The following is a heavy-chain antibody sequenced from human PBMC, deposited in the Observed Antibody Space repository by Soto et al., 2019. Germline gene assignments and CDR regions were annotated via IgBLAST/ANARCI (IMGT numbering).Heavy chain of an antibody. Sequence: EVQLLESGGGLVQPGGSLRLSCAASGFTFSSYAMSWVRQAPGKGLEWVSAISGSGGSTYYADSVKGRFTISRDNSKNTLYLQMNSLRAEDTAVYYCAKDSAYYDILTGYFPTPLWGRGTLVTVSS. D-gene: IGHD3-9*01. CDR2: ISGSGGST. CDR1: GFTFSSYA. CDR3: AKDSAYYDILTGYFPTPL. J-gene: IGHJ2*01. V-gene: IGHV3-23*01.